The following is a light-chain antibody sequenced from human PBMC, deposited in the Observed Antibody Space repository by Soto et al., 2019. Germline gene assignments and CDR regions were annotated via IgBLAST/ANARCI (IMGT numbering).Light chain of an antibody. J-gene: IGLJ1*01. CDR3: NSYTSSSTPYV. V-gene: IGLV2-14*03. Sequence: QSALTQPASVSGSPGQSITISCTGTSSDVGGYNYVSWYQHHPGKAPKLLIYDVSNRPSGVSNRFSGSKSGNTASLTISGLQAEDEADYFCNSYTSSSTPYVFATGTKVT. CDR1: SSDVGGYNY. CDR2: DVS.